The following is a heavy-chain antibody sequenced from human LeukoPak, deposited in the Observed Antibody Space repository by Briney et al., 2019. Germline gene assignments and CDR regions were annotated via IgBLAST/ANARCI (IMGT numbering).Heavy chain of an antibody. CDR2: ISYDGSNK. CDR3: ARTAAAGLEFDY. D-gene: IGHD6-13*01. V-gene: IGHV3-30*04. J-gene: IGHJ4*02. CDR1: GFTFSSYA. Sequence: GGSLRLSCAASGFTFSSYAMHWVRQAPGKGLEWGAVISYDGSNKYYADSVKGRFTISRDNSKNTLYLQMNSLRAEDTAVYYCARTAAAGLEFDYWGQGTLVTVSS.